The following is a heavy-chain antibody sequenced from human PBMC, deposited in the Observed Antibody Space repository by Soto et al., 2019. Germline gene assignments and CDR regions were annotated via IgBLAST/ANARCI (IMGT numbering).Heavy chain of an antibody. V-gene: IGHV4-59*01. Sequence: PSETLSLTCTVSGGSISSYYWSWIWQPPGKGLEWIGYIYYSGSTNYNPSLKSRVTISVDTSKNQFSLKLSSVTAADTAVYYCASTSPLHYDFWSGYPGSFDYWGQGTLVTVSS. CDR1: GGSISSYY. J-gene: IGHJ4*02. D-gene: IGHD3-3*01. CDR3: ASTSPLHYDFWSGYPGSFDY. CDR2: IYYSGST.